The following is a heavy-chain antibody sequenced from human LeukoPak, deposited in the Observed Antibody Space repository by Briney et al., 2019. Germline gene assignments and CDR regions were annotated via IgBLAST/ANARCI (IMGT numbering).Heavy chain of an antibody. CDR2: ISGSGGST. Sequence: GGSLRLSCAASGFTFSSYAMSWVRQAPGKGLEWVSAISGSGGSTYYADSVKGRFTISRDNSKNTLYLQMNSLRAEDTAVYCCARGDAFSGDHWGQGTLVTVSS. D-gene: IGHD3-16*01. V-gene: IGHV3-23*01. CDR3: ARGDAFSGDH. CDR1: GFTFSSYA. J-gene: IGHJ4*02.